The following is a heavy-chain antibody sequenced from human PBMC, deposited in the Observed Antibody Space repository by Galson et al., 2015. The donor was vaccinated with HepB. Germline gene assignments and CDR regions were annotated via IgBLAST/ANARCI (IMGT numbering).Heavy chain of an antibody. Sequence: SVKVSCKASGGTFSSYTISWVRQAPGQGLEWMGRIIPILGIANYAQKFQGRVTITADKSTSTAYMELSSLRSEDTAVYYCARGSSGWRRANWFDPWGQGTLVTVSS. V-gene: IGHV1-69*02. D-gene: IGHD6-19*01. J-gene: IGHJ5*02. CDR1: GGTFSSYT. CDR2: IIPILGIA. CDR3: ARGSSGWRRANWFDP.